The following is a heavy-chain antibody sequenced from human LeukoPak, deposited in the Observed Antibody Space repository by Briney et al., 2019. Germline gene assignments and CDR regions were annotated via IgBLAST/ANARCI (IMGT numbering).Heavy chain of an antibody. J-gene: IGHJ4*02. Sequence: GGSLRLSWAASGFTFSSYAMSWVRQAPGKGLEWVSAISGSGGSTYYADSVKGRFTISRDNSKNTLYLQMNSLRAEDTAVYYCAKGYYDSSGYSHAPPYFDYWGQGTLVIVSS. CDR3: AKGYYDSSGYSHAPPYFDY. D-gene: IGHD3-22*01. CDR1: GFTFSSYA. CDR2: ISGSGGST. V-gene: IGHV3-23*01.